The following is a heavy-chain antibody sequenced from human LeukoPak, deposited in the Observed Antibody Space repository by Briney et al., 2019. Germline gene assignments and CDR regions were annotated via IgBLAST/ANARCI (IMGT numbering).Heavy chain of an antibody. CDR1: GFTFSSYW. V-gene: IGHV3-7*01. CDR3: ARGGSQYNWNDGGFRYYFDY. CDR2: IKQDGSEK. D-gene: IGHD1-1*01. J-gene: IGHJ4*02. Sequence: GGSLRLSCAASGFTFSSYWMSWVRQAPGKGLEWVANIKQDGSEKYYVDSVKGRFTISRDNAKNSLYLQMNSLRAEDTAVYYCARGGSQYNWNDGGFRYYFDYWGQGTLVTVSS.